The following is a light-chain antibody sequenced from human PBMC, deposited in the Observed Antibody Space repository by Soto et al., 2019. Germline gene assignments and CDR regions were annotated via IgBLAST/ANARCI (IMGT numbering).Light chain of an antibody. CDR3: MQALQTPWT. CDR2: LGS. V-gene: IGKV2-28*01. J-gene: IGKJ1*01. CDR1: QSLLHSNGYNY. Sequence: DIVMTQSPLSLPVTPGEPASISCRSSQSLLHSNGYNYLDWYVQKPGQSPQLLIYLGSSRASGGPDRFSGSGSGTDFTLEISRVEPEDVGVYWCMQALQTPWTFGQGTKVEIK.